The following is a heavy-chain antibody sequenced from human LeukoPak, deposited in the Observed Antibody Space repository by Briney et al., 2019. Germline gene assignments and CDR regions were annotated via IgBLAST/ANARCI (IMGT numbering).Heavy chain of an antibody. CDR1: GGSISSYY. CDR3: ARDELGPNYYDSSGSGDYFDY. D-gene: IGHD3-22*01. Sequence: SETLSLTCTVSGGSISSYYWSWIRQPPGKGLEWIGYIYYSGSTNYNPSLKSRVTISVDTSKNQFSLRLSSVTAADTAVYYCARDELGPNYYDSSGSGDYFDYWGQGTLVTVSS. V-gene: IGHV4-59*01. J-gene: IGHJ4*02. CDR2: IYYSGST.